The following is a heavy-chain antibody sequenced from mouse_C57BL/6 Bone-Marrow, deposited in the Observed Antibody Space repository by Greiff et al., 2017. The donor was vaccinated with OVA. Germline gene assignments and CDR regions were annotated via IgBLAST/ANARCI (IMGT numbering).Heavy chain of an antibody. D-gene: IGHD3-3*01. J-gene: IGHJ2*01. CDR2: IDPSDSYT. CDR3: ARDGDEDY. V-gene: IGHV1-50*01. Sequence: QVQLQQPGAELVKPGASVKLSCKASGYTFTSYWMQWVKQRPGQGLEWIGEIDPSDSYTNYNQKFKGKATLTVDTSSSTAYMQISSLTSEDSAVYYCARDGDEDYWGQGTTLTVSS. CDR1: GYTFTSYW.